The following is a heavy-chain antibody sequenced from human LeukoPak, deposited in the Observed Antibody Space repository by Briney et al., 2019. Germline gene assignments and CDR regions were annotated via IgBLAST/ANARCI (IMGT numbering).Heavy chain of an antibody. J-gene: IGHJ4*02. D-gene: IGHD6-13*01. CDR3: ARGRVPRGVAAAGTATNPYFDY. Sequence: TGGSLRLSCAASGFTFSSYAMHWVRQAPGKGLEYVSAISSNGGSTYYANSVKGRFTISRDNSKNTLYLQMGSLRAEDMAVYYCARGRVPRGVAAAGTATNPYFDYWGQGTLVTVSS. CDR1: GFTFSSYA. V-gene: IGHV3-64*01. CDR2: ISSNGGST.